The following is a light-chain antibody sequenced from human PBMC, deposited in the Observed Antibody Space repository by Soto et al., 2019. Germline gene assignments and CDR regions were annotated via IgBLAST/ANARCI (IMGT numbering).Light chain of an antibody. CDR3: QQSYSTPLT. J-gene: IGKJ4*01. CDR2: AAS. Sequence: DIQMTQSPSSLSASVGDRVTITCRASQGISTYLNWYRQKPGKAPKLLIYAASSLQSGVPSRFSGSGSGTDFTLTISSLQPEDFATYYCQQSYSTPLTFGGGTKVDIK. CDR1: QGISTY. V-gene: IGKV1-39*01.